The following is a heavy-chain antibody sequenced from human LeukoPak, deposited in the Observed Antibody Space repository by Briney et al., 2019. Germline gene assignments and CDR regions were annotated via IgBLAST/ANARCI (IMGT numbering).Heavy chain of an antibody. V-gene: IGHV3-23*01. CDR1: GFTFSSYS. D-gene: IGHD4-23*01. CDR2: ISGDGTHT. J-gene: IGHJ4*02. Sequence: VGSLRLSCATFGFTFSSYSMNWVRQAPGRGLEWVSGISGDGTHTYYADSVKGRFIISRDNSRNTLALQIISLRAEDTAIYFCAKSGLPPVVTPGRRIHFFDNWGQGILVTVSS. CDR3: AKSGLPPVVTPGRRIHFFDN.